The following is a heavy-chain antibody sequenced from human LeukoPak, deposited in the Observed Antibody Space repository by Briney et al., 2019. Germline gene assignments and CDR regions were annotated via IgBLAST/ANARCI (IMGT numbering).Heavy chain of an antibody. CDR1: GFTFSVSV. D-gene: IGHD3-10*01. V-gene: IGHV3-64*01. CDR2: ISSNGGST. J-gene: IGHJ4*02. CDR3: ARGLSGGGLDY. Sequence: GGPLRLSCAASGFTFSVSVMHWVRPAPGKGLEYVSVISSNGGSTSYANSVKGRFTISRDNSKNTLYLQMGSLGAEDMAVYYCARGLSGGGLDYWGQGTLVTVSS.